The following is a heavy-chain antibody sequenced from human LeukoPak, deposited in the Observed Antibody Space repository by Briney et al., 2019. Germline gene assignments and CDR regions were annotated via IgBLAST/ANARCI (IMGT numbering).Heavy chain of an antibody. Sequence: GGSLRLSCGGSGFTFSDYAMSWVRQAPGKGLEWVSAISGSGRHIYYADSVKGRFTISRDNSKKTVYLQMNSLRAEDTAVYYCADPTVADFWGQGTLVTVSA. CDR1: GFTFSDYA. CDR3: ADPTVADF. CDR2: ISGSGRHI. J-gene: IGHJ4*02. V-gene: IGHV3-23*01. D-gene: IGHD4-11*01.